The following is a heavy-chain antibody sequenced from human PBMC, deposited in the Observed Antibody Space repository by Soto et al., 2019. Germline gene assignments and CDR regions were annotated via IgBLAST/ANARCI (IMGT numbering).Heavy chain of an antibody. J-gene: IGHJ4*02. Sequence: ASVKVSCKASGYTFTGYYMHWVRQAPGQGLEWMGWINPNSGGTNYAQKFQGWVTMTRDTSISTAYMELSRLRSDDTAVYYCARVWGSGYSYGRLDYWGQGTLVTVSS. D-gene: IGHD5-18*01. V-gene: IGHV1-2*04. CDR2: INPNSGGT. CDR3: ARVWGSGYSYGRLDY. CDR1: GYTFTGYY.